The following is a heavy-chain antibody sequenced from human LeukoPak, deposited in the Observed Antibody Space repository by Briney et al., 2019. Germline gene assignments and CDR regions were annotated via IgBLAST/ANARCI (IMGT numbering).Heavy chain of an antibody. CDR3: AKDHQHSGYATGDY. CDR2: IWYDGSNK. D-gene: IGHD5-12*01. V-gene: IGHV3-33*06. CDR1: GFTFSRYW. Sequence: GGSLRLSCTASGFTFSRYWMHWVRQAPGKGLEWVAVIWYDGSNKYYADSVKGRFTISRDNSKNTLYLQMNSLRAEDTAVYYCAKDHQHSGYATGDYWGQGTLVTVSS. J-gene: IGHJ4*02.